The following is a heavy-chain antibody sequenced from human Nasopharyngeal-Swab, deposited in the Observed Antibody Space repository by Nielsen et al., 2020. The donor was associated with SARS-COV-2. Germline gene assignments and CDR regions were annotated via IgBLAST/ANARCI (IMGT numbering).Heavy chain of an antibody. J-gene: IGHJ3*02. V-gene: IGHV4-34*01. D-gene: IGHD3-9*01. Sequence: SETLSLTCAVYGGSFSGYYWSWIRQPPGKGLEWIGEINHSGSTNYNPSLKSRVTISVDTSKNQFSLKLSSVTAADTAVYYCARDYYDILTGYYRIDAFDIWCQGTMVTVSS. CDR2: INHSGST. CDR1: GGSFSGYY. CDR3: ARDYYDILTGYYRIDAFDI.